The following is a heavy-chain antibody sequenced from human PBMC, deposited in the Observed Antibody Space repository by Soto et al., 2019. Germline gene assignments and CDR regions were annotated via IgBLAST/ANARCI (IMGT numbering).Heavy chain of an antibody. Sequence: SETLSLTCTVSGGSISSGTSYWSWIRQRPGKGLEWIGYIFYSGSFYYTPSLRGRVMILADTSKNQFTLRLSSVTAADTAVYYCARAPETLSFFVLPLPYFSDFRGQGTLGTVFS. CDR3: ARAPETLSFFVLPLPYFSDF. CDR2: IFYSGSF. V-gene: IGHV4-31*03. D-gene: IGHD2-8*02. CDR1: GGSISSGTSY. J-gene: IGHJ4*02.